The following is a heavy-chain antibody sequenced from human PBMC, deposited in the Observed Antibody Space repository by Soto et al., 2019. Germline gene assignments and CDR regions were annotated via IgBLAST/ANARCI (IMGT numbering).Heavy chain of an antibody. V-gene: IGHV1-18*01. CDR3: ARLPAARYYYYYYMDV. Sequence: QVQLVQSGAEVKKPGASVKVSCKASGYTFTSYGISWVRQAPGQGLEWMGWISAYNGNTKYAQKLQGRVTMTTDTSRSTAYMELRSLRSDDTAVYYCARLPAARYYYYYYMDVWGKGTTVTVSS. D-gene: IGHD2-2*01. J-gene: IGHJ6*03. CDR1: GYTFTSYG. CDR2: ISAYNGNT.